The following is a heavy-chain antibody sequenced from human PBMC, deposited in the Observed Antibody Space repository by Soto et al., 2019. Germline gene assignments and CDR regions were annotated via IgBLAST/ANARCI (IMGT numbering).Heavy chain of an antibody. D-gene: IGHD3-22*01. CDR2: INAGNGNT. J-gene: IGHJ6*02. Sequence: ASVKVCCKASGYTFTSYAMHWVRQVPGQKHEWMGWINAGNGNTKYSQKFQGRVTITRDTSASTAYMELSRLRSEDTAVYYCPRDPQYHYDSRTLPRYYYGMDVWGQGTTVTVSS. CDR1: GYTFTSYA. CDR3: PRDPQYHYDSRTLPRYYYGMDV. V-gene: IGHV1-3*01.